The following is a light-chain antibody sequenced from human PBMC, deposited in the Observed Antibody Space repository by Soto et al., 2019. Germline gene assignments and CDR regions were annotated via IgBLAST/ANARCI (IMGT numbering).Light chain of an antibody. J-gene: IGLJ1*01. CDR2: DVS. Sequence: LTQPRSVSGSPGQSVTISCTGTSSDVGGYNYVSWYQQHPGKAPKLMIYDVSKRPSGVPDRFSGSKSGNTATLTISGLQAEDEADYYCCSYAGSYTYVFGTGTKVTVL. V-gene: IGLV2-11*01. CDR1: SSDVGGYNY. CDR3: CSYAGSYTYV.